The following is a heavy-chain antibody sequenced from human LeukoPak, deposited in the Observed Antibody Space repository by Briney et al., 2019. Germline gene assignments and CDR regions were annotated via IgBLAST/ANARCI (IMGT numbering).Heavy chain of an antibody. J-gene: IGHJ6*04. CDR3: ARTRYGSGSYYNAFDV. V-gene: IGHV3-7*01. D-gene: IGHD3-10*01. Sequence: TGGSLRLSCAASGFTFSSYWMSWVRQAPGKGLEWVANIKQDGSEKYYVDSVKGRFPISRDNDKNSLYLQMNSLRAEDTAVYYCARTRYGSGSYYNAFDVWGKGTTVTVSS. CDR1: GFTFSSYW. CDR2: IKQDGSEK.